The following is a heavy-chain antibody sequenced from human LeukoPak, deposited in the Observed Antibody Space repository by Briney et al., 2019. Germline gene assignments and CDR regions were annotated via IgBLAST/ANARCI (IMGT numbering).Heavy chain of an antibody. D-gene: IGHD6-19*01. CDR1: GFTFSSYS. Sequence: GGSLRLSCAASGFTFSSYSMNWVRQAPGKGLEWVSSISSTSSYIYYADSMKGRFTISRDNAKNSLYLQMSSLRAEGTAVYYRARVEGWQWLARLDPSPFDHWGQGTLVTVSS. V-gene: IGHV3-21*01. CDR3: ARVEGWQWLARLDPSPFDH. J-gene: IGHJ4*02. CDR2: ISSTSSYI.